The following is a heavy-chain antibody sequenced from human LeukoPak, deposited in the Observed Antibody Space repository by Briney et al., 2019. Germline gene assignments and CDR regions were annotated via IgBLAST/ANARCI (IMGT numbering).Heavy chain of an antibody. D-gene: IGHD3-10*01. V-gene: IGHV3-11*01. J-gene: IGHJ6*02. CDR3: ASSPGGVLPPMPPFDSDYYYGMDV. Sequence: GGSLRLSCAASGFTFSDYYMSWIRQAPGKGLEWVSYISSSGSTIYYADSVKGRFTISRDNAKNSLYLQMNSLRAEDTAVYYCASSPGGVLPPMPPFDSDYYYGMDVWGQGTTVTVSS. CDR2: ISSSGSTI. CDR1: GFTFSDYY.